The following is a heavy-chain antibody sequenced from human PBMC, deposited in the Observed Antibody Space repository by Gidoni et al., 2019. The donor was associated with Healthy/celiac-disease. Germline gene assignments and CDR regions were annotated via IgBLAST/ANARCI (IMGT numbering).Heavy chain of an antibody. CDR3: ARARYCSGGSCYFEAFDI. CDR1: GGTFSSYA. CDR2: IIPIFGTA. V-gene: IGHV1-69*01. J-gene: IGHJ3*02. D-gene: IGHD2-15*01. Sequence: QVQLVPSGAEVKKPGSSVKVSFKASGGTFSSYAISWVRQAPGQGLEWMGGIIPIFGTANYAQKFQGRVTITADESTSTAYMELSSLRSEDTAVYYCARARYCSGGSCYFEAFDIWGQGTMVTVSS.